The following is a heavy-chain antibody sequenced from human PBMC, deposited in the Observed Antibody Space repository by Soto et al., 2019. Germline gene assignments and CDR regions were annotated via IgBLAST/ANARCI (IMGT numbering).Heavy chain of an antibody. Sequence: SETPSLTCSFSGDSATSHDLTWIRQSPEKGLEWIGYMYYSGSTYYNPSLKSRVTISVDTSKNQFSLKLSSVTAADTAVYYCARDRASITMVRGVINYYYYYGMDVWGQGTTVTVSS. J-gene: IGHJ6*02. D-gene: IGHD3-10*01. CDR3: ARDRASITMVRGVINYYYYYGMDV. CDR2: MYYSGST. CDR1: GDSATSHD. V-gene: IGHV4-59*02.